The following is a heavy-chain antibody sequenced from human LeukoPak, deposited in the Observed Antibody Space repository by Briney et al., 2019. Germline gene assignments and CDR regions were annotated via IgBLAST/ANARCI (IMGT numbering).Heavy chain of an antibody. CDR1: GGSISSYY. Sequence: SETLSLTCTVSGGSISSYYWSWIRQPAGKGLEWIGRIYTSGSTNYNPSLKSRVTMSVDTSKNQFSLKLSSVTAADTAVYYCARDGNSSSWYRGWWGNNWFDPWGQGTLVTVSS. J-gene: IGHJ5*02. CDR2: IYTSGST. CDR3: ARDGNSSSWYRGWWGNNWFDP. D-gene: IGHD6-13*01. V-gene: IGHV4-4*07.